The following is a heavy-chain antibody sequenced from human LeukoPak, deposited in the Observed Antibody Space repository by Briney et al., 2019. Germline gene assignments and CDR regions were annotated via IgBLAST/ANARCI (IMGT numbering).Heavy chain of an antibody. V-gene: IGHV4-34*01. CDR3: ASTRDSSGWYYRDY. J-gene: IGHJ4*02. Sequence: PSETLSLTCAVYGGSFSGYYWSWIRQPPGKGLEWIGEIYHSGSTNYNPSLKSRVTISVDKSKNQFSLKLSSVTAADTAVYYCASTRDSSGWYYRDYWGQGTLVTVSS. CDR2: IYHSGST. D-gene: IGHD6-19*01. CDR1: GGSFSGYY.